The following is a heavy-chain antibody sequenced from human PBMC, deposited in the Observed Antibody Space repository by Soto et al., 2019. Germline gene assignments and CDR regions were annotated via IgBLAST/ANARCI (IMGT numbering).Heavy chain of an antibody. CDR2: IIPLFGTA. D-gene: IGHD3-10*01. V-gene: IGHV1-69*01. CDR1: GGTFSSYA. Sequence: QVQLVQSGAEVKKPGSSVKVSCKASGGTFSSYAISWVRQAPGQGLEWMGGIIPLFGTAKYAQTFQGRVTITVDESTRTGYMELSSLRSEDTAVYYCATMGQVTTLYGSGSGFDMDVWVQGAAVTVSS. CDR3: ATMGQVTTLYGSGSGFDMDV. J-gene: IGHJ6*02.